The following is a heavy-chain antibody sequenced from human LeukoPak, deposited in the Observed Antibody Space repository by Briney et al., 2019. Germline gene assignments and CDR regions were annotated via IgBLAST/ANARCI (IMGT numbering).Heavy chain of an antibody. CDR3: ARFGDCSGGSCYDY. Sequence: SETLSLTCTVSGGSISSSGYYWGWIRQPPGKGLEWIGYIYYSGSTNYNPSLKSRVTISVDTSKNQFSLKLSSVTAADTAVYYCARFGDCSGGSCYDYWGQGTLVTVSS. V-gene: IGHV4-61*05. D-gene: IGHD2-15*01. CDR2: IYYSGST. J-gene: IGHJ4*02. CDR1: GGSISSSGYY.